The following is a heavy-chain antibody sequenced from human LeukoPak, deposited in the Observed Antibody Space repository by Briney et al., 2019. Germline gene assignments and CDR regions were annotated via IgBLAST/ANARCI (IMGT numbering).Heavy chain of an antibody. V-gene: IGHV4-39*07. CDR1: GGSISSSSYY. CDR2: TYYSGST. CDR3: ARWTTVTKNWFDP. Sequence: SETLSLTCTVSGGSISSSSYYWGWIRQPPGKGLEWIGSTYYSGSTYYNPSLKSRVTISVDKSKNQFSLKLSSVTAADTAVYYCARWTTVTKNWFDPWGQGTLVTVSS. J-gene: IGHJ5*02. D-gene: IGHD4-17*01.